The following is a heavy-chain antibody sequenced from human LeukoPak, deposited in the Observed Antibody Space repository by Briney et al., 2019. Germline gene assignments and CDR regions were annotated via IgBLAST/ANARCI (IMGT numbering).Heavy chain of an antibody. D-gene: IGHD3-9*01. CDR3: ARHPEHYDILTAFRHYFDY. V-gene: IGHV4-59*01. CDR2: TYYSGST. Sequence: SSETLSLTCSVSGGSISSYYWSWIRQPPGKGLEWIGYTYYSGSTNYNPSLKSRVTISVDTSRNQFSLKLSSVTAADTAVYYCARHPEHYDILTAFRHYFDYWGQGTMVTVSS. CDR1: GGSISSYY. J-gene: IGHJ4*02.